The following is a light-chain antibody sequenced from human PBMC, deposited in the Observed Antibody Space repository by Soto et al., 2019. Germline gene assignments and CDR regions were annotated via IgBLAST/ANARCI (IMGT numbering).Light chain of an antibody. CDR2: GAS. CDR3: QQAKSFPIT. CDR1: QSVSPSS. V-gene: IGKV3-20*01. J-gene: IGKJ5*01. Sequence: EILLTQSPGTLSLSPGERATLSCRASQSVSPSSLAWYQQRPGQSPRLLIYGASSRATGIPDRFSGRGSGTDFTLTINSLQPEDFATYYCQQAKSFPITFGQGTRLEIK.